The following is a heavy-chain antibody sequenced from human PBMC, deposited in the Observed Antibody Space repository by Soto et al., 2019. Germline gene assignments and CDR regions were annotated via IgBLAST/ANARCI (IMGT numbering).Heavy chain of an antibody. Sequence: PGGSLRLSCAASGFTFSNAWMSWVRQAPGKGLEWVGRIKSKTDGGTTDYAAPVKGRFTISRDDSKNTLYLQMNSLKTEDTAVYYCTRPYYYYYYYGMDVWGQGTTVTVSS. V-gene: IGHV3-15*01. J-gene: IGHJ6*02. CDR2: IKSKTDGGTT. CDR1: GFTFSNAW. CDR3: TRPYYYYYYYGMDV. D-gene: IGHD3-10*01.